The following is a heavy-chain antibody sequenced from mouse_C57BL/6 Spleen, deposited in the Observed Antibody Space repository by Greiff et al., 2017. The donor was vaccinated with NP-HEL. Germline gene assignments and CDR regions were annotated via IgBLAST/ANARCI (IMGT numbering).Heavy chain of an antibody. CDR2: ISSGGDYI. CDR1: GFTFSSYA. CDR3: TRDTIVAYFDY. J-gene: IGHJ2*01. Sequence: EVKLMESGEGLVKPGGSLKLSCAASGFTFSSYAMSWVRQTPEKRLEWVAYISSGGDYIYYADTVKGRFIISRDNARNTLYLQMSSLKSEDTAMYYCTRDTIVAYFDYWGQGTTLTVSS. V-gene: IGHV5-9-1*02. D-gene: IGHD2-5*01.